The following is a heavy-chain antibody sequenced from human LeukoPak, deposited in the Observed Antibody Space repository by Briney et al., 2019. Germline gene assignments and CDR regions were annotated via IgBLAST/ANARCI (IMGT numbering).Heavy chain of an antibody. CDR2: IYYTGST. J-gene: IGHJ5*02. CDR3: AGGRITIFGVVTTGWFDP. Sequence: PSETLSLTCIVSGGSISSYYWSWIRQPPGKGLEWIGYIYYTGSTNYSPSLKSRVTISVDTSENQFSLKLSSVTAADTAVYYCAGGRITIFGVVTTGWFDPWGQGTLVTVSS. V-gene: IGHV4-59*01. CDR1: GGSISSYY. D-gene: IGHD3-3*01.